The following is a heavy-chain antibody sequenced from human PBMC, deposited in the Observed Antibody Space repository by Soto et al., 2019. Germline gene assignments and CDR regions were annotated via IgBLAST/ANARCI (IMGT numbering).Heavy chain of an antibody. CDR2: IYYSGST. J-gene: IGHJ6*02. CDR1: GGSVSSGSYY. CDR3: ARDERVDFWSGYYTGYYYYGMDV. V-gene: IGHV4-61*01. Sequence: PSETLSLTCTVSGGSVSSGSYYWSWIRQPPGKGLEWIGYIYYSGSTNYNPSLKSRVTISVDTSKNQFSLKLSSVTAADTAVYYCARDERVDFWSGYYTGYYYYGMDVWGQGTTVTVSS. D-gene: IGHD3-3*01.